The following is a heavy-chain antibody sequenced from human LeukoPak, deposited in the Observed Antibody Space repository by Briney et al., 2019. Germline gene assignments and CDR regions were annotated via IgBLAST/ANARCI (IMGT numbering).Heavy chain of an antibody. J-gene: IGHJ3*02. D-gene: IGHD3-10*01. CDR2: IKQDGSEK. V-gene: IGHV3-7*01. Sequence: GGSLRLSCAASGFTFSSYWMSWVRQAPGKGLEGVANIKQDGSEKYYVDSVKGRFTISRDNAKNSLYLQMNSLRAEDTAVYYCARAQIGEYGSRSYAFDIWGQGTMVTVSS. CDR3: ARAQIGEYGSRSYAFDI. CDR1: GFTFSSYW.